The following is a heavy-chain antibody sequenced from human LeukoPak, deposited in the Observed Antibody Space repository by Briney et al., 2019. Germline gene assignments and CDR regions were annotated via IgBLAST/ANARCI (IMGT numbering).Heavy chain of an antibody. J-gene: IGHJ4*02. CDR3: ARMDILTGYGTYYFDY. Sequence: GASVKVSCKASGYTFTSYGISWVRQAPGQGLEWMGWISAYNGNTNYAQKLQGRVTMTTDTSTSTAYMELRSLRSDDTAVYYCARMDILTGYGTYYFDYWGQGTLVTVSS. CDR2: ISAYNGNT. CDR1: GYTFTSYG. V-gene: IGHV1-18*01. D-gene: IGHD3-9*01.